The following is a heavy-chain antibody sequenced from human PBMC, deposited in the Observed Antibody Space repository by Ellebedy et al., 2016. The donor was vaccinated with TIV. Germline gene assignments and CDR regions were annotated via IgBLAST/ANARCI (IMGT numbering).Heavy chain of an antibody. CDR3: SVWFDP. Sequence: GESLKISXAASGFTFSSYWMNWVRQAPGKGLEWVGRIKSKTDGGTTDYAAPVKGRFTISRDDSKNTLYLQMNSLKTEDTAVYYCSVWFDPWGQGTLVTVSS. CDR1: GFTFSSYW. J-gene: IGHJ5*02. V-gene: IGHV3-15*07. CDR2: IKSKTDGGTT.